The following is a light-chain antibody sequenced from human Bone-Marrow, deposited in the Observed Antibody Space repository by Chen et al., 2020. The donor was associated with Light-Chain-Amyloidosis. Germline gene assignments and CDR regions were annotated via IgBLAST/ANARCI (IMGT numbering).Light chain of an antibody. V-gene: IGLV3-25*03. CDR1: DLPTKY. J-gene: IGLJ2*01. CDR3: QSADSSGTYEVI. Sequence: SYELTQPPSVSVSPGQTARITCSGDDLPTKYAYWYQQKPGQAPVLVIHRDTERPSGISERFSYSSSGTTATLTISGVQAEDEADYHCQSADSSGTYEVIFGGGTKLTVL. CDR2: RDT.